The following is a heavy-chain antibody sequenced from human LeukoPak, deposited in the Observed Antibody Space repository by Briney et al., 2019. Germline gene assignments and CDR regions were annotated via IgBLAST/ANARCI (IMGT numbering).Heavy chain of an antibody. Sequence: SETLSLTCAVYGGSFSGYYWSWIRQPPGKGLEWIGEINHSGSTNYNPSLKSRVTISVDTSKNQFSLKLSSVTAADTAVYYCARGRGSGWYSWGQGTLVTVSS. J-gene: IGHJ4*02. D-gene: IGHD6-19*01. V-gene: IGHV4-34*01. CDR1: GGSFSGYY. CDR2: INHSGST. CDR3: ARGRGSGWYS.